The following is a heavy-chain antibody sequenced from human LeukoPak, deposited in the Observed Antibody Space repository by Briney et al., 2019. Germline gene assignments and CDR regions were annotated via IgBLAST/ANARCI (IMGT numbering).Heavy chain of an antibody. J-gene: IGHJ4*02. CDR3: ARHLVGYCSSTSCSWGGWYFDY. CDR1: GGSISSSSYY. Sequence: SETLSLTCTVSGGSISSSSYYWGWIRQPPGKGLEWIGSIYYSVSTYYNPSLKSRVTISVDTSKNQFSLKLSSVTAADTAVYYCARHLVGYCSSTSCSWGGWYFDYWGQGTLVTVSS. CDR2: IYYSVST. D-gene: IGHD2-2*01. V-gene: IGHV4-39*01.